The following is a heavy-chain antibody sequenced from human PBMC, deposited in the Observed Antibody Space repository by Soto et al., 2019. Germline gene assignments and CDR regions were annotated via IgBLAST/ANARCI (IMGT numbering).Heavy chain of an antibody. J-gene: IGHJ4*02. V-gene: IGHV4-30-2*01. Sequence: QLHLQESGSGLVKPSQTLSLTCAVSGGSISSGGYSWNWIRQPPGKGLEWIGYIYHSGSTYYNPSLKSRVTISVDRSKNQFSLKLSSVTAADTAVYYCARAGGLGAVAVDYWGQGTLVTVSS. D-gene: IGHD6-19*01. CDR2: IYHSGST. CDR1: GGSISSGGYS. CDR3: ARAGGLGAVAVDY.